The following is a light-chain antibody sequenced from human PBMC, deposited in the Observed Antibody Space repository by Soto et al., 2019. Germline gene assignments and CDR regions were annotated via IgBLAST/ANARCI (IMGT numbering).Light chain of an antibody. CDR1: QSVSNN. CDR2: DAS. Sequence: EIVLTQSPDTLSLSPGERATLSCRASQSVSNNYLAWYQQKPGQAPRLLIYDASNRATVIPDRFRGGGAGSEAALTISSLQSEDVEVDYCHQYHDWPRGTFGQGTKVDIK. J-gene: IGKJ1*01. V-gene: IGKV3D-15*01. CDR3: HQYHDWPRGT.